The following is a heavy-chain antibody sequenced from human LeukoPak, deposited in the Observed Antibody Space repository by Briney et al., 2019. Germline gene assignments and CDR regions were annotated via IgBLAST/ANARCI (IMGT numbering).Heavy chain of an antibody. Sequence: PSETLSLTCAVSGSSISSVNWWRWVRRSPGKGLEWIGDIYHTGKIKYNASLESRLTMSVDKANNQFSLRLTSVTATDTAIYYCARGAGTWDGYFDYWGRGMLVTVSS. CDR3: ARGAGTWDGYFDY. CDR2: IYHTGKI. CDR1: GSSISSVNW. J-gene: IGHJ4*02. D-gene: IGHD1-26*01. V-gene: IGHV4-4*02.